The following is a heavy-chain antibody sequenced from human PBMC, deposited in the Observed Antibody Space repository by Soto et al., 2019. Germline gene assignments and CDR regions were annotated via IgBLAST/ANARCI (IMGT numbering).Heavy chain of an antibody. CDR1: GYTFTSYD. CDR2: VNPNSGNT. CDR3: ARGNWDDERYYYYYMDV. J-gene: IGHJ6*03. Sequence: GASVKVSCKASGYTFTSYDINWVRQATGQGLEWMGWVNPNSGNTGYAQKFQGRVTMTRNTSISTAYMELSSLRSEDTAVYYCARGNWDDERYYYYYMDVWGKGTTVTVSS. D-gene: IGHD1-20*01. V-gene: IGHV1-8*01.